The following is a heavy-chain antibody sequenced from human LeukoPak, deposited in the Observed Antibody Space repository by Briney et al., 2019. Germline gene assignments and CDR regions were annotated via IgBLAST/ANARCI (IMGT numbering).Heavy chain of an antibody. V-gene: IGHV4-30-4*07. Sequence: SQTLSLTCAVSGGSISSDGYSWGWIRQPPGKGLEWIGYIYYSGSTNYNPSLKSRVTISVDTSKNQFSLKLSSVTAADTAVYYCARGGLEWLSVDGFDFWGQGTKVSVSS. J-gene: IGHJ3*01. CDR3: ARGGLEWLSVDGFDF. CDR1: GGSISSDGYS. D-gene: IGHD3-3*01. CDR2: IYYSGST.